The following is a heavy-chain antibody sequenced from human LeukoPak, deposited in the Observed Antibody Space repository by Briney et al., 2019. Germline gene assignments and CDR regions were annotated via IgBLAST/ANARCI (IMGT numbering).Heavy chain of an antibody. CDR2: ITSRSTT. CDR3: AKDGNWARFED. V-gene: IGHV3-23*01. D-gene: IGHD7-27*01. CDR1: GFIFSHYG. J-gene: IGHJ4*02. Sequence: GGTLRLSCAASGFIFSHYGMNWVRQAPGKGLEWVSGITSRSTTYYADSVKGRFTISRDNSKNMVWLQINSPTAEDTATYYCAKDGNWARFEDWGQGTLVAVSS.